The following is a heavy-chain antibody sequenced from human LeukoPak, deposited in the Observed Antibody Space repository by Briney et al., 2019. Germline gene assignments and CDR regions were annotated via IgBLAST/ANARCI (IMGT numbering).Heavy chain of an antibody. Sequence: SQTLSLTCAISGDXVSSNSAAWNWIRQSPSRGLEWLGRTYYRSKWYNDYAVSVKSRITINPDTSKNQFSLQLNSVTPEDTAVYYCARGFYAGYSYGDAFDIWGQGTMVTVSS. CDR2: TYYRSKWYN. CDR1: GDXVSSNSAA. CDR3: ARGFYAGYSYGDAFDI. V-gene: IGHV6-1*01. J-gene: IGHJ3*02. D-gene: IGHD5-18*01.